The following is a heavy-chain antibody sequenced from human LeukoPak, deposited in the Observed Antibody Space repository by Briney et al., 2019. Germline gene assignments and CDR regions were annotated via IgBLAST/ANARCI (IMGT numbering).Heavy chain of an antibody. CDR2: ISGSGGST. Sequence: GGSLRLSCAASGFTFRSYAMSWVRQAPGKGLEWVSAISGSGGSTYYADSVKGRFTISRDNSKNTLYLQMNSLRAEDTAVYYCARGRGWLQFYFDYWGQGTLVTVSS. D-gene: IGHD5-24*01. CDR3: ARGRGWLQFYFDY. V-gene: IGHV3-23*01. J-gene: IGHJ4*02. CDR1: GFTFRSYA.